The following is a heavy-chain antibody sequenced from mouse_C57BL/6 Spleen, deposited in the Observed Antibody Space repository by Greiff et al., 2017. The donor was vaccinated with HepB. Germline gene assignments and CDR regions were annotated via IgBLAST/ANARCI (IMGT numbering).Heavy chain of an antibody. CDR3: TRAVATLYYAMDY. V-gene: IGHV5-9-1*02. CDR2: ISSGGDYI. Sequence: EVKLVESGEGLVKPGGSLKLSCAASGFTFSSYAMSWVRQTPEKRLEWVAYISSGGDYIYYADTVKGRFTISRDNARNTLYLQMSSLKSEDTAMYYCTRAVATLYYAMDYWGQGTSVTVSS. D-gene: IGHD1-1*01. CDR1: GFTFSSYA. J-gene: IGHJ4*01.